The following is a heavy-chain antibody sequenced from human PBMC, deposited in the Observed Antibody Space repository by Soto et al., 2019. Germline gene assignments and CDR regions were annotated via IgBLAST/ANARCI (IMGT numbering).Heavy chain of an antibody. J-gene: IGHJ1*01. D-gene: IGHD2-15*01. CDR2: IAPGADYT. Sequence: EVQLLESGGRLVQPGGSLRLSCAASGFTFNIHAMSWVRQAPGKGLQWVSTIAPGADYTNYAESVRGRFAISRDNSRNTVYPHKNNLRAEDTAVYYCAWDYCSGGTCHSSEYFQHWGQGTLVTVSP. CDR3: AWDYCSGGTCHSSEYFQH. CDR1: GFTFNIHA. V-gene: IGHV3-23*01.